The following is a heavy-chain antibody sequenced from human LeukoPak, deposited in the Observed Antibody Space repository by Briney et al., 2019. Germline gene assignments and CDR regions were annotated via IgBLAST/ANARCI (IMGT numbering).Heavy chain of an antibody. CDR3: ARGVSGSYYAFDY. CDR1: DDSISSYY. J-gene: IGHJ4*02. Sequence: SETLTLTCTVSDDSISSYYWSWIRQPRGKALEWLGYFYYSGSTNFNPSLKRRITISVDTSKNQFSLKLSSVTAADTAVYYCARGVSGSYYAFDYCGQGRVLTHSS. D-gene: IGHD3-10*01. CDR2: FYYSGST. V-gene: IGHV4-59*01.